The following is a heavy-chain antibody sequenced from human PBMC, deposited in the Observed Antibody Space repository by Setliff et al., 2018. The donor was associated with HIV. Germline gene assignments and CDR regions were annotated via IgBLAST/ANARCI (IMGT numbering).Heavy chain of an antibody. CDR3: ARGSDTTGWSRYYYYMDV. D-gene: IGHD6-19*01. CDR2: IYYTGNT. Sequence: PSETLSLTCTVSGGSISSHYWTWIRQPPGNGLEWIGDIYYTGNTNYNPSLKSRVTISLDTSKNQFSLKLSSVTAADTAVYYCARGSDTTGWSRYYYYMDVWGKGTTVTVSS. CDR1: GGSISSHY. J-gene: IGHJ6*03. V-gene: IGHV4-59*11.